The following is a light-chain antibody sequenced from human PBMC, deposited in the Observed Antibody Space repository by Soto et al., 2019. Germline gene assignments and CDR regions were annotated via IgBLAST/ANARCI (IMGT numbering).Light chain of an antibody. J-gene: IGLJ2*01. CDR3: SSYTNSSPLVV. CDR2: DVS. CDR1: SSDVGGYNY. V-gene: IGLV2-14*01. Sequence: QSALTQPASVSGSPGQSITISCTGTSSDVGGYNYVSWYQQHPGKAPKLMIYDVSNRPSGVSNRFSGSKSGNTASLTISVVQAEYEADYYCSSYTNSSPLVVFGGGTKLTVL.